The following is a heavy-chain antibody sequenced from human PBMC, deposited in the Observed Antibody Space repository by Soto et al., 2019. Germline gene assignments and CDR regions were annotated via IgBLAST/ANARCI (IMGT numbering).Heavy chain of an antibody. D-gene: IGHD6-13*01. CDR3: ARDSRAAARNRRYYSDY. CDR1: GGSISSSSW. CDR2: IYHTGNT. V-gene: IGHV4-4*02. J-gene: IGHJ4*02. Sequence: SETLSLTCAVSGGSISSSSWWSWVRQPPGKGLEWIGEIYHTGNTNYNPSLESRVTISVDKSKNQFSLNLNSVTAADTAVYYCARDSRAAARNRRYYSDYRGQGTLVTVSS.